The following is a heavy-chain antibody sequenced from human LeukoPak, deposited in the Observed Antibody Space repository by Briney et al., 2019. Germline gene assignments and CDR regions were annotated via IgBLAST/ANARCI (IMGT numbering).Heavy chain of an antibody. J-gene: IGHJ5*02. CDR1: GFTFSSYA. CDR2: ISVSGGST. D-gene: IGHD3-10*01. V-gene: IGHV3-23*01. Sequence: GGSLRLSCPASGFTFSSYAMSWVRQAPGKGLEWVSAISVSGGSTYYADSVKGRLTISRDNSKNTLYLQMNSLRAEDTAVYYCALPMVRGARSNWFDPWGQGTLVTVSS. CDR3: ALPMVRGARSNWFDP.